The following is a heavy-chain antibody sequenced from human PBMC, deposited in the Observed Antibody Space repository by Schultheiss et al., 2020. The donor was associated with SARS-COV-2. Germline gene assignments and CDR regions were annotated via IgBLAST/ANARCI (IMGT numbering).Heavy chain of an antibody. D-gene: IGHD5-24*01. CDR3: AHRWTRDGYNGGFDP. CDR2: IYWDDDK. V-gene: IGHV2-5*02. CDR1: GFSLSNARMG. Sequence: SGPTLVKPTETLTLTCTVSGFSLSNARMGVSWIRQPPGKALEWLALIYWDDDKRYSPSLKSRLTITKDTSKNQVVLTMTNMDPVDTATYYCAHRWTRDGYNGGFDPWGQGTLVTVSS. J-gene: IGHJ5*02.